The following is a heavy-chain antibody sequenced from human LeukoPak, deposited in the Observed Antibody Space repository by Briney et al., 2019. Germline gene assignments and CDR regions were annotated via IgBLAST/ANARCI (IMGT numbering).Heavy chain of an antibody. J-gene: IGHJ5*02. V-gene: IGHV4-4*07. CDR2: IYTSGST. Sequence: SETLSLNCIVSSYSISSGYYWSWIRQPAGKGLEWIGHIYTSGSTNYNPSLKSRVTMSVDTSKNQFSLKLSSVTAADTAVYYCARDLARPNIVVVPAAIHGWFDPWGQGTLVTVSS. CDR3: ARDLARPNIVVVPAAIHGWFDP. CDR1: SYSISSGYY. D-gene: IGHD2-2*02.